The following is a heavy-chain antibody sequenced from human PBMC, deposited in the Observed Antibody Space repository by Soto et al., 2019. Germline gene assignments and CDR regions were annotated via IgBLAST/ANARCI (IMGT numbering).Heavy chain of an antibody. CDR3: AREGNLGRWLQPLDF. CDR1: GGSISSYY. CDR2: IHYNGNT. J-gene: IGHJ4*02. Sequence: SETLSLTCTVSGGSISSYYWSWIRQPPGKGLEWIGNIHYNGNTKYNPSLKSRVSMSVDTSKNQFSLRLISVTAADTAKYFCAREGNLGRWLQPLDFWGQGTLVTSP. V-gene: IGHV4-59*01. D-gene: IGHD5-12*01.